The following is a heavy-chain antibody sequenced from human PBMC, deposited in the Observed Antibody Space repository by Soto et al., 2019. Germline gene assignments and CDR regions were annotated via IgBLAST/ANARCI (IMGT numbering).Heavy chain of an antibody. D-gene: IGHD3-3*02. CDR3: ARGHHFWSRYFNYYYYAMDV. V-gene: IGHV1-8*01. J-gene: IGHJ6*02. CDR2: MNPNSGNT. CDR1: GYAFTSSD. Sequence: ASVKVSCKAAGYAFTSSDINWVRQATGQGLEWMGWMNPNSGNTGYAQKFQGRATMTRNTSISTAYMELSSLRSEDTAVYYCARGHHFWSRYFNYYYYAMDVSGQETTVTVSS.